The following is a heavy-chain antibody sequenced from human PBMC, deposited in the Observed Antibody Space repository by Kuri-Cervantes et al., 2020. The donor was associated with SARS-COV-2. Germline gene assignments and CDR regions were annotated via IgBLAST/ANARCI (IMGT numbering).Heavy chain of an antibody. V-gene: IGHV4-39*01. J-gene: IGHJ5*02. Sequence: GSLRLSCTVSGGSISSSSYYWGWIRQPPGKGLEWIGSIYYSGSTYYNPSLKSRVTISVDTSKNQFSLRLSSVTAADTAVYYCARHGVGGLNWFDPWGQGTLVTVSS. CDR2: IYYSGST. CDR1: GGSISSSSYY. CDR3: ARHGVGGLNWFDP. D-gene: IGHD3-16*01.